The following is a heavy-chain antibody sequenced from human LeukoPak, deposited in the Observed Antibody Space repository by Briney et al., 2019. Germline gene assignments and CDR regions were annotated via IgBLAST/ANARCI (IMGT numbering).Heavy chain of an antibody. CDR3: ARGGERYFYESSAYYPEYFHH. D-gene: IGHD3-22*01. CDR1: GGSFSAYY. V-gene: IGHV4-34*01. Sequence: AETQTLICVVYGGSFSAYYWNWLRQPPGKGLEWIGEINHSGCTNYKPSLESRVTLSVHTLQNQFSLKLSSVTAADTAVYYCARGGERYFYESSAYYPEYFHHWGQGALVT. J-gene: IGHJ1*01. CDR2: INHSGCT.